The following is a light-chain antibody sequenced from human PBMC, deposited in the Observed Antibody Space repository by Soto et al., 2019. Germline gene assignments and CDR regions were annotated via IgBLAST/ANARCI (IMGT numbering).Light chain of an antibody. Sequence: EIVLTQSPGTLSLSPGERATLSCRASQSVNRSFFAWYQQKPGQAPRLLIYGATSRATGIPDRFSGSGSGTDFTLPISRLEPEDFAVYYCQQYGSSPPYTFGQGTKLEIK. V-gene: IGKV3-20*01. CDR2: GAT. CDR1: QSVNRSF. CDR3: QQYGSSPPYT. J-gene: IGKJ2*01.